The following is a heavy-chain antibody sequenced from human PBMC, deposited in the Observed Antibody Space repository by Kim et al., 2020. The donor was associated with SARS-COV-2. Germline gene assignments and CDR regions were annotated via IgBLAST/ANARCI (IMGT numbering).Heavy chain of an antibody. J-gene: IGHJ4*02. Sequence: FQGRVTMTEDTSTDTAYMELSSLRSEDTAVYYCATPLDYYDSSGYYPFDYWGQGTLVTVSS. D-gene: IGHD3-22*01. CDR3: ATPLDYYDSSGYYPFDY. V-gene: IGHV1-24*01.